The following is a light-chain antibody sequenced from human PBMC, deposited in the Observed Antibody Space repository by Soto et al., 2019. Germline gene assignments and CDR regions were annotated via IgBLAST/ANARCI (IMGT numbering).Light chain of an antibody. V-gene: IGLV2-11*01. Sequence: QSALTQPRSVSGSPGQSVTISCTGTSSDVGAYDFVSWYQQHPGKAPKLLILGVSNRPSGVSDRFSGSKSGNTASLTISGLQAEDEADYFCCSSAGSGNVFGTGTKVTVL. CDR2: GVS. CDR1: SSDVGAYDF. J-gene: IGLJ1*01. CDR3: CSSAGSGNV.